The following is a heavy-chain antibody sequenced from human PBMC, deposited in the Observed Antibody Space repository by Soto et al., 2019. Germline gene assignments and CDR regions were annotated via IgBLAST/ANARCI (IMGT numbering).Heavy chain of an antibody. Sequence: QVHLLQCGADVQKPGASVKVSCKTSGYTFNDFGITWVRQAPGLGLEWLGWIYSKAGKMNFAPKFQNRVIMTTDTSTSTALMELTSLTVDDSAIYFCARDIAFDIDYWGQGTLVTVS. J-gene: IGHJ4*02. CDR1: GYTFNDFG. D-gene: IGHD2-15*01. CDR2: IYSKAGKM. CDR3: ARDIAFDIDY. V-gene: IGHV1-18*01.